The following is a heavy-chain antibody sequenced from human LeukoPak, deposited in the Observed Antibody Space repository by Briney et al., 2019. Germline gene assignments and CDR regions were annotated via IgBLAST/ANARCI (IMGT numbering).Heavy chain of an antibody. Sequence: ASVKVSCKASGYTFTSYAMNWVRQAPGQGLEWMGWINTNTGNPTCAQGFTGRFVFSLDTSVSTAYLQISGLKAEDTAVYYCARVVGYCTNGVCYTGGNWFDPWGQGTLVTVSS. J-gene: IGHJ5*02. CDR1: GYTFTSYA. CDR2: INTNTGNP. CDR3: ARVVGYCTNGVCYTGGNWFDP. D-gene: IGHD2-8*01. V-gene: IGHV7-4-1*02.